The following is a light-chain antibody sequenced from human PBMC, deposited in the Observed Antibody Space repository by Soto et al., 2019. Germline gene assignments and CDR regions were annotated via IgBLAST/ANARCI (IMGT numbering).Light chain of an antibody. Sequence: DIQMTQSPSSLSASVGDRVTITCRASQGINNYLAWYQQKPGKVPKLLIYAASTLQSGVPSRFSGSGSATDVYLTTSSLQPADFATYYCQKYNSAPWTFGQGTKVEIE. CDR1: QGINNY. V-gene: IGKV1-27*01. CDR3: QKYNSAPWT. CDR2: AAS. J-gene: IGKJ1*01.